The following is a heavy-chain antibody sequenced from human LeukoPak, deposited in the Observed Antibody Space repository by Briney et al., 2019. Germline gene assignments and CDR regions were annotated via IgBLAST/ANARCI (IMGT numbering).Heavy chain of an antibody. V-gene: IGHV5-51*01. CDR1: GYSFTTFW. J-gene: IGHJ4*02. Sequence: GESLKISCKGSGYSFTTFWIGWVRQMPGKGLGWMGIIHPGDSDTTYSPSFQGQITISVDKSISTAYLQWSSLKASDTAIYYCARSYTLMAFFDYWGQGTLVTVSS. CDR2: IHPGDSDT. CDR3: ARSYTLMAFFDY. D-gene: IGHD5-18*01.